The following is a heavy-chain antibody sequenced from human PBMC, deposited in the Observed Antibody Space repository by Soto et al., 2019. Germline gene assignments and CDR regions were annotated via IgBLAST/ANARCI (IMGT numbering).Heavy chain of an antibody. J-gene: IGHJ6*02. D-gene: IGHD3-3*01. Sequence: SETLSLTCAVSGGSISSGGYTWNWIRQPPGKGLEWLGYIYHSGSTYYSPSLQSRVTISVDLSKNQFSLKLSSVTAADTAVYYCARGTIFGVGYGMGVWGQGTTVTVSS. V-gene: IGHV4-30-2*01. CDR3: ARGTIFGVGYGMGV. CDR1: GGSISSGGYT. CDR2: IYHSGST.